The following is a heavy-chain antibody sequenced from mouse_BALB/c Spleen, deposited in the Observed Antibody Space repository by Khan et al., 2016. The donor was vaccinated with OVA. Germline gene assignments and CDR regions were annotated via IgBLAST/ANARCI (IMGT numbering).Heavy chain of an antibody. CDR2: INPRRGYT. D-gene: IGHD2-14*01. Sequence: QVQLKQSGAELARPGASVKMSCKASGYTFTSHTMHWVKQRPGQGLEWIGYINPRRGYTNYNQKFNDKATLPADKSSSTAYMQLSSLTSEDSAVYYCARRTTEYAMDYWGQGTSVTVSS. V-gene: IGHV1-4*01. J-gene: IGHJ4*01. CDR3: ARRTTEYAMDY. CDR1: GYTFTSHT.